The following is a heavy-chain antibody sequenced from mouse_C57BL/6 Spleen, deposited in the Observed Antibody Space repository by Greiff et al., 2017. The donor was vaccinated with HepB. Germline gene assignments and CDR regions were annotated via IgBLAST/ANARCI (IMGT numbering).Heavy chain of an antibody. D-gene: IGHD1-1*01. V-gene: IGHV1-72*01. CDR2: IDPNSGGT. CDR1: GYTFTSYW. J-gene: IGHJ4*01. Sequence: QVQLKQPGAELVKPGASVKLSCKASGYTFTSYWMHWVKQRPGRGLEWIGRIDPNSGGTKYNEKFKSKATLTVDKPSSTAYMQLSSLTSEDSAVYYCARDLTTVVAPLEMDYWGQGTSVTVSS. CDR3: ARDLTTVVAPLEMDY.